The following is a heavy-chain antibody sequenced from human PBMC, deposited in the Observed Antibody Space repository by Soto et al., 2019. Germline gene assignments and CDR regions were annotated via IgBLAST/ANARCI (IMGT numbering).Heavy chain of an antibody. CDR3: ARGYDWFDP. J-gene: IGHJ5*02. CDR1: GGSISSRSYY. Sequence: KLPETLSLTCTVSGGSISSRSYYWGWIRQPPGKGLEWIGSMYYSGSTYYNPSLKSRVTISVDTSKNQFSLKLSSVTAADTAVYYCARGYDWFDPWGQGTLVTVS. CDR2: MYYSGST. V-gene: IGHV4-39*01. D-gene: IGHD5-12*01.